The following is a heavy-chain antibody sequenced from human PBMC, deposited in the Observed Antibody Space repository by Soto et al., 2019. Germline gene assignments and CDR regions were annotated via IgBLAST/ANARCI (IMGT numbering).Heavy chain of an antibody. Sequence: GGSLRLSCAASGFTFSSYGMSWVRQAPGKGLEWVSAISGSGVGTYYADSVKGRFTISRDNSKNTRYLQMNSLRAEDTAVYYCAKGADYYYYYYGMDVWGQGTTVTVSS. CDR3: AKGADYYYYYYGMDV. J-gene: IGHJ6*02. CDR1: GFTFSSYG. V-gene: IGHV3-23*01. CDR2: ISGSGVGT. D-gene: IGHD4-17*01.